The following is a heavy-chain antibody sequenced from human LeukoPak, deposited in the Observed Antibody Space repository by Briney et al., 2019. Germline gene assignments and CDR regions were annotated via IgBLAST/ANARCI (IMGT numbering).Heavy chain of an antibody. CDR1: GFTFSSYG. D-gene: IGHD3-16*01. CDR3: AREGDSGDYFDY. Sequence: PGGSLRLSCAASGFTFSSYGMHWVRQAPGKGLEWVAVIWYDGSNKYYADSVKGRFTISRDNSKNTLYLQMNSLRAEVTAVYYCAREGDSGDYFDYWGQGTLVPVSS. V-gene: IGHV3-33*01. J-gene: IGHJ4*02. CDR2: IWYDGSNK.